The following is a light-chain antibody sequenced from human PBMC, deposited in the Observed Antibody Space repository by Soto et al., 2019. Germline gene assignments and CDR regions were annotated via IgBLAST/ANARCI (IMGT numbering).Light chain of an antibody. V-gene: IGKV3-11*01. Sequence: EIVLTQSPAILSMSPGERDTLSRRANQSVSSYFAWYQQKPGQAPRLLIYDASNRATGVPARFSGSGSGTDFTLTISSLEPEDFAVYYCQQRRYWPVTFGQGTKVDNK. CDR2: DAS. CDR1: QSVSSY. J-gene: IGKJ1*01. CDR3: QQRRYWPVT.